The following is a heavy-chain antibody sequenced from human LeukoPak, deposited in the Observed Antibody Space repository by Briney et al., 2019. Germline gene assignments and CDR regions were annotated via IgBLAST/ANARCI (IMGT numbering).Heavy chain of an antibody. CDR2: ISYEGSAK. V-gene: IGHV3-30*04. Sequence: GGSLRLSCAASGFTFSSYALHWVRQAPGKGLDWVALISYEGSAKYYADSVKGRFTISRDNSKSTLYLQVNSLRPEDTAVYYCAGTDVLSGYEADYWGQGTLVTVSS. CDR1: GFTFSSYA. D-gene: IGHD5-12*01. J-gene: IGHJ4*02. CDR3: AGTDVLSGYEADY.